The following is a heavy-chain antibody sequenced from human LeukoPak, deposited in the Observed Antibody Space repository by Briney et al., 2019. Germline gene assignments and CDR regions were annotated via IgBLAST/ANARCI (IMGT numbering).Heavy chain of an antibody. CDR1: GDSVSSNSTA. J-gene: IGHJ4*02. D-gene: IGHD3-10*01. V-gene: IGHV6-1*01. CDR2: TYFRSKWSN. CDR3: ARGPGGRFDS. Sequence: SQTLSLTCVLSGDSVSSNSTAWNWIRQSPSRGLEWLGRTYFRSKWSNDYAVSVKSRMTINTDTSKNQFSLHLSSVTPDDTAIYYCARGPGGRFDSWGQGTLVTVSS.